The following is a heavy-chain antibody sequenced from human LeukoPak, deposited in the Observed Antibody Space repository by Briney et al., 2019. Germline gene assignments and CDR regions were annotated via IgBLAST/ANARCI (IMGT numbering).Heavy chain of an antibody. CDR3: ARGKVLRFLEWFWPFDH. D-gene: IGHD3-3*01. V-gene: IGHV4-34*01. CDR1: GGSFSGYY. J-gene: IGHJ5*02. CDR2: INHSGST. Sequence: SETLSLTCAVYGGSFSGYYWSWIRQPPGKGLEWIGEINHSGSTNYNPSLKSRVTISVDTSKNQFSLKLSSVTAADTAVYYCARGKVLRFLEWFWPFDHWGQGTLVTVSS.